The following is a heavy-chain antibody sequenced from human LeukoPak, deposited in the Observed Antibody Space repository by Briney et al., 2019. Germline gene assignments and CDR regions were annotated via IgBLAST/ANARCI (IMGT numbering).Heavy chain of an antibody. CDR3: AREDYDFWSGYTTKNWFDP. CDR1: GGSISSYY. CDR2: IYTSGST. V-gene: IGHV4-4*07. D-gene: IGHD3-3*01. J-gene: IGHJ5*02. Sequence: PSETLSLTCTVSGGSISSYYWSWIRQPAGKGLEWIGRIYTSGSTNYNPSLKSRVTMSVDTSKNQFSLKLSSVTAADTAVYYCAREDYDFWSGYTTKNWFDPWGQGTLVNVSS.